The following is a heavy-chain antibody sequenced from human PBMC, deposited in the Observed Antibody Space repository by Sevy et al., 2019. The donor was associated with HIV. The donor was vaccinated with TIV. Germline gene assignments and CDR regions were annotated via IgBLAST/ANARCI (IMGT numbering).Heavy chain of an antibody. CDR2: IYSRGNT. CDR3: ARHLEARRARPMFDY. Sequence: SETLSLTCTVSGGSINNYYWSWIRQPPGKGLEWVGYIYSRGNTKYNSSLESRVTISVDSAKNRLSLNLRSVTAADTAVYYCARHLEARRARPMFDYWGQGTLVTVSS. CDR1: GGSINNYY. J-gene: IGHJ4*02. D-gene: IGHD2-2*01. V-gene: IGHV4-59*08.